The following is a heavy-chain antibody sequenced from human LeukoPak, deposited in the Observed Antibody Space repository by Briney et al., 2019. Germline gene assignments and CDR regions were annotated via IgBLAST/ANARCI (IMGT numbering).Heavy chain of an antibody. CDR2: ISYDGSNK. CDR3: ARAPTMIVVVTRWEMGY. CDR1: GFTFSSYA. Sequence: PGGSLRLSCAASGFTFSSYAMHWVRQAPGKGLEWVAVISYDGSNKYYADSVKGRFTISRDNSKNTLYLQMNSLRVEDTAVYYCARAPTMIVVVTRWEMGYWGQGTLVTVSS. J-gene: IGHJ4*02. D-gene: IGHD3-22*01. V-gene: IGHV3-30*01.